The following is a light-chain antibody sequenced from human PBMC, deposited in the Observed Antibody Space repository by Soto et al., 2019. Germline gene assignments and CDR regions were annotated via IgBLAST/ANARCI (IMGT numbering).Light chain of an antibody. V-gene: IGKV3-15*01. Sequence: EIVMTQSPGTLCVSPGERVTLSCRASQSVSSNLAWYQQKPGQAPSLLIYGAFTRATGIPARFSGTGSGTEFTLTISSLQSEDFALYYCQQYNDWPLTFGQGTKVDIK. CDR3: QQYNDWPLT. CDR2: GAF. CDR1: QSVSSN. J-gene: IGKJ1*01.